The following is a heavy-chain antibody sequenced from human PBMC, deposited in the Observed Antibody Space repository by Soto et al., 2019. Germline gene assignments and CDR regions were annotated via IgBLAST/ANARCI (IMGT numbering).Heavy chain of an antibody. CDR2: ISSSSSHI. D-gene: IGHD5-12*01. Sequence: EVQLVESGGGLVKPGGSLRLSCVASGFTFSSYSMSWVRQAPGKGLEWVSIISSSSSHIYYADSVKGRFTVSRDNAKSSLYLQMSSRGAEDTAVYYCARREYTASYRLPVDYWVQGTLVTVSS. CDR1: GFTFSSYS. V-gene: IGHV3-21*01. J-gene: IGHJ4*02. CDR3: ARREYTASYRLPVDY.